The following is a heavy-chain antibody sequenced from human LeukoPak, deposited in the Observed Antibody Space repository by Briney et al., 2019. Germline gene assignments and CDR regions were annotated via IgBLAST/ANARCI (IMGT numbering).Heavy chain of an antibody. CDR2: IDPSDSYT. J-gene: IGHJ5*02. CDR3: ARHDFSPTTYFNP. CDR1: GYSFTIYC. V-gene: IGHV5-10-1*01. D-gene: IGHD1-1*01. Sequence: GVFLRIACMGSGYSFTIYCITWVLQMALKGLAWVGRIDPSDSYTNYSPSFRGHVTISADKSISTAYLQWSSLKASDTAMYYCARHDFSPTTYFNPWGQGALVTVSS.